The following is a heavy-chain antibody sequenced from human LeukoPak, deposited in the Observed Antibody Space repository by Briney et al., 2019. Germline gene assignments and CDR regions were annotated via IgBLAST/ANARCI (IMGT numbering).Heavy chain of an antibody. Sequence: PGGSLRLSCAASGFTFSSYWMHWVRQVPGKGLVWVSRINSDGSSTSYADSVKGRFTISRDNAKNTLYLQMNSLRAEDTAVYYCAKDGDVAPGCGWYNKLLMCAFDIWGQGTMVTVSS. J-gene: IGHJ3*02. CDR3: AKDGDVAPGCGWYNKLLMCAFDI. V-gene: IGHV3-74*01. CDR2: INSDGSST. D-gene: IGHD6-19*01. CDR1: GFTFSSYW.